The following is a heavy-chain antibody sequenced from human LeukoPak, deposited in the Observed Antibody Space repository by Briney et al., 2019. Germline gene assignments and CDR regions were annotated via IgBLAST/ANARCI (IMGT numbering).Heavy chain of an antibody. V-gene: IGHV1-69*13. CDR2: IIPIVGTA. Sequence: SVKVSCKASGGTFSSYAISWVRQAHGQGLEWMGGIIPIVGTANYAQKFQGRVTITADESTSTAYMELSSLRSEDTAVYYCARGGIVVVPAAAIFNDAFDIWGQGTMVTVSS. CDR3: ARGGIVVVPAAAIFNDAFDI. D-gene: IGHD2-2*01. J-gene: IGHJ3*02. CDR1: GGTFSSYA.